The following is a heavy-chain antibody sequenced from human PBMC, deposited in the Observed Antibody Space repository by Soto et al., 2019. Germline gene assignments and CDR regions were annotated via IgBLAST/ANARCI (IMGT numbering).Heavy chain of an antibody. CDR2: IYHSGSI. J-gene: IGHJ3*01. CDR3: ARGCSSSSCYGRAFDV. V-gene: IGHV4-4*02. Sequence: SSETLFLTRAFSSCSLSRTNWWGWGRPSPGKGLEWIGEIYHSGSINYNPSLKSRVTMSVDKSKNQFSLKLSSVTAVDTAVYYCARGCSSSSCYGRAFDVWGQGTMVTVSS. CDR1: SCSLSRTNW. D-gene: IGHD2-2*01.